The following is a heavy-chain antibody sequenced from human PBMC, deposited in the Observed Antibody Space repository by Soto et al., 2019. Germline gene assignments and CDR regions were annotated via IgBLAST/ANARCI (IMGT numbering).Heavy chain of an antibody. CDR3: VRRHVSATGIDWFDP. CDR1: GYTFTSYG. D-gene: IGHD6-13*01. V-gene: IGHV1-3*01. Sequence: ASVKVTCKASGYTFTSYGIHWVRQAPGQRLEWMGWINAANGDTKYSPKFQGRVTITRDTSASTAYMELSSLRSEDTAVYYCVRRHVSATGIDWFDPWGQGTLVTVSS. J-gene: IGHJ5*02. CDR2: INAANGDT.